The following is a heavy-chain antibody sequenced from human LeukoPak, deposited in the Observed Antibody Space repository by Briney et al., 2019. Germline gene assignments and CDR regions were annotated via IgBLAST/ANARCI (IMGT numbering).Heavy chain of an antibody. D-gene: IGHD6-13*01. J-gene: IGHJ2*01. CDR2: ISYDGSNK. CDR1: GFTFSSYA. CDR3: ARGGSSWSRWYFDL. Sequence: PGGSLRLSCAASGFTFSSYAMHWVRQAPGKGLEWVAVISYDGSNKYYADSVKGRFTISRDNSKNTLYLQMNSLRAEDTAVYYCARGGSSWSRWYFDLWGRGTLVTVSS. V-gene: IGHV3-30-3*01.